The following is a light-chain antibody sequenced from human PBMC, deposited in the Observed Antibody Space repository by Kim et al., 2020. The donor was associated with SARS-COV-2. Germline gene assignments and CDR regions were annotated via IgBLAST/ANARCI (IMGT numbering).Light chain of an antibody. V-gene: IGKV3-11*01. Sequence: PAGETALSSRAGKSVSRYVAWYQQKPGQAPRLLIYDASNRATGIPARFSGSGSGTDFTLTISSLQSEDFAVYYCQQRNNWPHLTFGGGTKVDIK. CDR1: KSVSRY. J-gene: IGKJ4*01. CDR3: QQRNNWPHLT. CDR2: DAS.